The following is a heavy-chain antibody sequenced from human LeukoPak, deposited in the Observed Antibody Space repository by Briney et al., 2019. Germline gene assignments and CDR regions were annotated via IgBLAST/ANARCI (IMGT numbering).Heavy chain of an antibody. CDR1: GFTFSSYW. V-gene: IGHV3-7*01. CDR2: IKQDGSEK. J-gene: IGHJ3*02. CDR3: ARRGDWDAFDI. D-gene: IGHD2-21*02. Sequence: GGSLRLSCVASGFTFSSYWMSWVRQAPWKGLEWVANIKQDGSEKYYVDSVKGRFTISRDNAKNSLYLQMNSLRAEDTAVYYCARRGDWDAFDIWGQGTMVTVSS.